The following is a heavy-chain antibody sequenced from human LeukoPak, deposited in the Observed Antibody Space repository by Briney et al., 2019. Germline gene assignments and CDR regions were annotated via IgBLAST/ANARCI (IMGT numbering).Heavy chain of an antibody. CDR3: ARGSKAAPGTFDY. D-gene: IGHD6-13*01. V-gene: IGHV4-59*01. CDR2: IYYTGST. J-gene: IGHJ4*02. Sequence: SETLSLICTVSGGSISSYYWSWIRQPPGKGLEWIGYIYYTGSTDYNPSLKSRVAISVDTSKNQFSLKLSSVTAADTAVYYCARGSKAAPGTFDYWGQGTLVTVSS. CDR1: GGSISSYY.